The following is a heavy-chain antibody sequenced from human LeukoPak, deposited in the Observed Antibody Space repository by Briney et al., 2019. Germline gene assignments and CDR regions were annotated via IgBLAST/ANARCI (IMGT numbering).Heavy chain of an antibody. CDR3: ARVLHKRNYDSSDYYGS. J-gene: IGHJ5*02. D-gene: IGHD3-22*01. Sequence: GRSLRLSCAASGFTFSSYGMHWVRQAPGKGVEWVAVISYDGSNKYYADSVKGRFTISRDNSKNTLYLQMNSLRAEDTAVYYCARVLHKRNYDSSDYYGSWGQGTLVTVSS. CDR2: ISYDGSNK. V-gene: IGHV3-30*03. CDR1: GFTFSSYG.